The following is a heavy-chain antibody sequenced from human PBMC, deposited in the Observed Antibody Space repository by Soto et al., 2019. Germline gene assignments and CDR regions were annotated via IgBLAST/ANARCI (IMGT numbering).Heavy chain of an antibody. CDR2: IFSTDAE. Sequence: QVTLKESGPVLVKPTETLTLTCTVSGFSLSNPRMSVSWIRQPPGKALEWLAHIFSTDAESRSSSLRSRLTISKNAPNSQVVLTMNNMDPVATATYFCARHRGWSWLAPSHHSGHGTLVTVSS. V-gene: IGHV2-26*01. J-gene: IGHJ5*02. CDR3: ARHRGWSWLAPSHH. CDR1: GFSLSNPRMS. D-gene: IGHD1-26*01.